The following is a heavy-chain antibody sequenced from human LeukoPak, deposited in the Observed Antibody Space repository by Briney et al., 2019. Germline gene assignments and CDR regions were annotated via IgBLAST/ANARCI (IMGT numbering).Heavy chain of an antibody. Sequence: GGSLRLSCAASGFTFSSYAMSWVRQAPGKGLEWVSAISGSGGSTYYADSVKGRFTISRDNSKNTLYLQMNSLRAEDTAVYYCAKDSFPSSCYYENDYWGQGTLVTVSS. V-gene: IGHV3-23*01. CDR1: GFTFSSYA. CDR2: ISGSGGST. CDR3: AKDSFPSSCYYENDY. D-gene: IGHD3-22*01. J-gene: IGHJ4*02.